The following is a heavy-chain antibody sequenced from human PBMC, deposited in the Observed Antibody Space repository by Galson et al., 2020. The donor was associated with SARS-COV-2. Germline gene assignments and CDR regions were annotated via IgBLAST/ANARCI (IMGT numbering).Heavy chain of an antibody. CDR2: IKQDGREK. CDR3: ARVWFGELLANDY. J-gene: IGHJ4*02. V-gene: IGHV3-7*04. D-gene: IGHD3-10*01. Sequence: QLGESLKISCAASGFTFSSYWMSWVRQAPGKGLEWVANIKQDGREKYYVASVKGRFTISRDNAKNSLYLQMNSLRAEDTAVYYCARVWFGELLANDYWGQGTLVTVSS. CDR1: GFTFSSYW.